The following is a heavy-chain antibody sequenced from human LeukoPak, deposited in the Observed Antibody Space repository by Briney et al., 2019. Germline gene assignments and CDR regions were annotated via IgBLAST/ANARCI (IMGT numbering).Heavy chain of an antibody. V-gene: IGHV3-33*01. CDR3: ARAGVTYYDSEIDY. J-gene: IGHJ4*02. D-gene: IGHD3-22*01. CDR2: IWYDGGNK. CDR1: GFTFSSYD. Sequence: GGSLRLSCAASGFTFSSYDMHWVRQAPGKGLEWVAVIWYDGGNKYYADSVKGRFTISRDNSKNTLYLQMNSLRAEDTAVYYCARAGVTYYDSEIDYWGQGTLVTVSS.